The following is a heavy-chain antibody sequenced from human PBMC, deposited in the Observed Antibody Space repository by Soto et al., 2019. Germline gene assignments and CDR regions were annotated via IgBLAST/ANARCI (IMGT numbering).Heavy chain of an antibody. Sequence: GGSLRLSCAASGFTVSSNYMSWVRQAPGKGLEWVSVIYSGGSTYHADSVKGRFTISRDNSKSTLYLQMNSLRVEDTAVYYCAKDIVKYTYGACDYWGQGALVTVSS. V-gene: IGHV3-53*05. CDR2: IYSGGST. CDR3: AKDIVKYTYGACDY. J-gene: IGHJ4*02. D-gene: IGHD5-18*01. CDR1: GFTVSSNY.